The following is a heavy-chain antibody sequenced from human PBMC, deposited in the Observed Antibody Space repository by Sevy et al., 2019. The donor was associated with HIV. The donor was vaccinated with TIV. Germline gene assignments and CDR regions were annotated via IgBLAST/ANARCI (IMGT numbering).Heavy chain of an antibody. J-gene: IGHJ4*02. Sequence: GGSLRLSCAASGFTFSSYAMSRVRQAPGKGLEWVSAISGSGGSTYYADSVKGRFTISRDNSKNTLYLQMNSLRAEDTAVYYCAKNPDYGGNSVVYYFDYWGQGTLVTVSS. CDR3: AKNPDYGGNSVVYYFDY. D-gene: IGHD4-17*01. V-gene: IGHV3-23*01. CDR1: GFTFSSYA. CDR2: ISGSGGST.